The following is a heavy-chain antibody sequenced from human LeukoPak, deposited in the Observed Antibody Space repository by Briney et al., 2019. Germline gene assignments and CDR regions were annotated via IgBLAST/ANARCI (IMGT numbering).Heavy chain of an antibody. CDR3: AKTYYYDSSGYYLVYYFDY. V-gene: IGHV3-23*01. Sequence: GGALRLSCAASGFTFSSYAMSWVRQAPGKGLEWVSAISGSGGSTYYADSVKGRFTISRGNSKNTLYLQMNSLRAEDTAVYYCAKTYYYDSSGYYLVYYFDYWGQGTLVTVSS. J-gene: IGHJ4*02. D-gene: IGHD3-22*01. CDR1: GFTFSSYA. CDR2: ISGSGGST.